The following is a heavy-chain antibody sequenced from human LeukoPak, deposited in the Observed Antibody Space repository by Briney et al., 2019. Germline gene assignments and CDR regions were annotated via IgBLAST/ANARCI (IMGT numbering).Heavy chain of an antibody. CDR1: GYTFTNYA. CDR3: ARVSGSRRYDAFIS. D-gene: IGHD3-10*01. CDR2: ISGYNGNT. J-gene: IGHJ3*02. Sequence: ASVKVSCKASGYTFTNYAISWVRQAPGQGLEWMGWISGYNGNTNYAQKLQGRVIMTTDTSTSTAYMELRSPRSDDTAVYYCARVSGSRRYDAFISGAKGQWSPSLQ. V-gene: IGHV1-18*01.